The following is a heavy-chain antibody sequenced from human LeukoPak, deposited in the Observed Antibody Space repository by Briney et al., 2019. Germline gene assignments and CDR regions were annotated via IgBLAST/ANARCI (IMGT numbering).Heavy chain of an antibody. V-gene: IGHV3-7*01. CDR3: ARDRVRYFDGSSYLDY. J-gene: IGHJ4*02. Sequence: GGSLRLSCAASGFTFSSYGMHWVRQAPGKGLEWVANIKHDGSKKYYVDSVKGRFTISRDNAKNSLYLQMNSLRAEDTAVYYCARDRVRYFDGSSYLDYWGQGTLVTVSS. CDR2: IKHDGSKK. CDR1: GFTFSSYG. D-gene: IGHD3-9*01.